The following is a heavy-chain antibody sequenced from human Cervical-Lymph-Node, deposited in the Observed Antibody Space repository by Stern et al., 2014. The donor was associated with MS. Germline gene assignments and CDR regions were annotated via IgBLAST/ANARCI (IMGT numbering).Heavy chain of an antibody. D-gene: IGHD3-10*01. CDR2: ITGGSNTI. V-gene: IGHV3-11*01. Sequence: VQLVESGGGLVKPGGSLRLSCAASGFTLADYYMGWIRQAPGKGLEWISYITGGSNTIYYEDSVKGRFTISRDNAKNSLILQMSSLRAEDTAVYYCARDMYYYGSGTYCNFDYWGQGVLVTVSS. CDR1: GFTLADYY. CDR3: ARDMYYYGSGTYCNFDY. J-gene: IGHJ4*02.